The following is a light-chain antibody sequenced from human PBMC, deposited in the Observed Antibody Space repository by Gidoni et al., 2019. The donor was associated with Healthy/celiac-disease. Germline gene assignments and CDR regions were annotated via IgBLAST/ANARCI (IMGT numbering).Light chain of an antibody. Sequence: DIQMTQSPSSLSASVVDRVTITCQASQDISNYLNWYQQKPGKAPKLLIYDASTLETGVPSRFIGSGSGTDFPSTISSLQPENIPTYYCQQYDNLPATFGPGTKVDIQ. V-gene: IGKV1-33*01. CDR3: QQYDNLPAT. J-gene: IGKJ3*01. CDR1: QDISNY. CDR2: DAS.